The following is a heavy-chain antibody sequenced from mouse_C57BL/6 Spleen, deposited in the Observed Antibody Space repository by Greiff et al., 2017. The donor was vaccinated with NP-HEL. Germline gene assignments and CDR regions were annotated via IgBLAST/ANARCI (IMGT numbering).Heavy chain of an antibody. D-gene: IGHD1-1*01. CDR1: GYTFTSYW. CDR3: ARSPGSSYLFAY. J-gene: IGHJ3*01. V-gene: IGHV1-61*01. Sequence: QVQLQQPGAELVRPGSSVKLSCKASGYTFTSYWMDWVKQRPGQGLEWIGNIYPSDSETHYNQKFKDKATLTVDKSSSTAYMQLSSLTSEDSAVYYCARSPGSSYLFAYWGQGTLVTVSA. CDR2: IYPSDSET.